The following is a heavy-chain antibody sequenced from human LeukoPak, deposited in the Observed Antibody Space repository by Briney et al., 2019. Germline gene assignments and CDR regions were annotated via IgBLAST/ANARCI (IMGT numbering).Heavy chain of an antibody. D-gene: IGHD5-18*01. CDR3: AKDRGYSYGYDFDY. J-gene: IGHJ4*02. V-gene: IGHV3-53*01. CDR2: IYSGGST. CDR1: GFTVSSNY. Sequence: GGSLRLSCAASGFTVSSNYMSWVRQAPGKGLEWVSVIYSGGSTYYADSVKGRFTISRDNSKNTLYLQMNSLRAEDTAVYYCAKDRGYSYGYDFDYWGQGTLVTVSS.